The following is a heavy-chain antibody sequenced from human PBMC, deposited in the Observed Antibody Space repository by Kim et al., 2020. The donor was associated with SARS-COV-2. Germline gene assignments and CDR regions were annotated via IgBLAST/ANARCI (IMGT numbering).Heavy chain of an antibody. V-gene: IGHV1-18*01. Sequence: ASVKVSCKASGYTFTSYGISWVRQAPGQGLEWMGWISAYNGNTNYAQKLQGRVTMTTDTSTSTAYMELRSLRSDDTAVYYCAMSPGYYYGSGSYAIMDVWGQGTTVTVSS. CDR3: AMSPGYYYGSGSYAIMDV. J-gene: IGHJ6*02. CDR2: ISAYNGNT. D-gene: IGHD3-10*01. CDR1: GYTFTSYG.